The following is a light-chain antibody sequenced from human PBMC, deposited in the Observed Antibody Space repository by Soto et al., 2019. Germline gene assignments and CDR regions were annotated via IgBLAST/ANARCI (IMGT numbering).Light chain of an antibody. Sequence: EIVLTQSPGTLSFSPGERATLSCSASQSVTNAYVAWYPQKPGQAPRLLVYGASNRATGIPDRFSGSGSGTDFTLTISRLEPEDFAVYSWQQYGASPYTFGQGTKLEIK. CDR2: GAS. CDR1: QSVTNAY. CDR3: QQYGASPYT. J-gene: IGKJ2*01. V-gene: IGKV3-20*01.